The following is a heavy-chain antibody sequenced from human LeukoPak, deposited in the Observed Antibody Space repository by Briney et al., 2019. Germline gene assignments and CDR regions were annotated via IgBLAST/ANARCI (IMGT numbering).Heavy chain of an antibody. V-gene: IGHV4-38-2*01. CDR1: GYSITSGYY. J-gene: IGHJ5*02. CDR3: ARHGPDIVLVPSVIWFDP. D-gene: IGHD2-2*01. CDR2: IYHGGST. Sequence: PSETLSLICAVSGYSITSGYYWGWIRQPPGKGLEWIGSIYHGGSTYSNPSLKSRVTISVDTSKNQFSLKLTSVTAADTAVYYCARHGPDIVLVPSVIWFDPWGQGTLVTVSS.